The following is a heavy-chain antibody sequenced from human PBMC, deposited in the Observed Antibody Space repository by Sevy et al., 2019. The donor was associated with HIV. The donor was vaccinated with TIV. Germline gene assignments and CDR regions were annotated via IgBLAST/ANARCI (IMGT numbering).Heavy chain of an antibody. CDR1: VGSISAYY. V-gene: IGHV4-59*01. Sequence: SETLSLTCTVSVGSISAYYWSWIRQPPGKALEYVGYIYYTGSTNYNPSLKNRVTMSVDTSKNQFTLNLRSVTAAYTAVYYCTRAPPIRSGDDSLNWFDPWGPGTLVTVSS. J-gene: IGHJ5*02. D-gene: IGHD5-12*01. CDR2: IYYTGST. CDR3: TRAPPIRSGDDSLNWFDP.